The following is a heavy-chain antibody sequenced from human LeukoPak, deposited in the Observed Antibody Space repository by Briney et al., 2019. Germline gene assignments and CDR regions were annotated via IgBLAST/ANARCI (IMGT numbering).Heavy chain of an antibody. Sequence: SETLSLTCAVYGGSFSGYYWSWIRQPPGKGLEWIGEINHSGSTNYNPSLKSRVTISVDTSKNQFSLKLSSVTAADTAVHYCASHGSGTAGFDYWGQGTLVTVSS. D-gene: IGHD3-10*01. CDR1: GGSFSGYY. V-gene: IGHV4-34*01. CDR3: ASHGSGTAGFDY. CDR2: INHSGST. J-gene: IGHJ4*02.